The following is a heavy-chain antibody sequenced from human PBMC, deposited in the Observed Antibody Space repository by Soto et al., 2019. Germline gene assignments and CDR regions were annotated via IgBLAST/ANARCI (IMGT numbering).Heavy chain of an antibody. CDR2: ISTYNGNT. Sequence: QVQLVQSGAEVKKPGASVKVSCKASGYSSTTFVITWVRQAPGQGLEWMGWISTYNGNTNYAQKFQGRVTMTTDTSTSTAYLELTSLRSDDTAVYYCARWGCIAAPRGSWGQGTLVTVSS. V-gene: IGHV1-18*01. D-gene: IGHD6-6*01. J-gene: IGHJ5*02. CDR3: ARWGCIAAPRGS. CDR1: GYSSTTFV.